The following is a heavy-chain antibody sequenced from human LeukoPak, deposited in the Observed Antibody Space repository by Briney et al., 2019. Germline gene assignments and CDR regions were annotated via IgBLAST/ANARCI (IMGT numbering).Heavy chain of an antibody. Sequence: GASVKVSCKASGYTFTSYDINWVRQATGQGLEWMGWMNPNSGNTGYAQKFQGRVTMTRNTSISTAYMELSSLRSEDTAVYYCARGVRVWFGELFMPPSDWFDPWGQGTLVTVSS. V-gene: IGHV1-8*01. CDR2: MNPNSGNT. J-gene: IGHJ5*02. CDR1: GYTFTSYD. CDR3: ARGVRVWFGELFMPPSDWFDP. D-gene: IGHD3-10*01.